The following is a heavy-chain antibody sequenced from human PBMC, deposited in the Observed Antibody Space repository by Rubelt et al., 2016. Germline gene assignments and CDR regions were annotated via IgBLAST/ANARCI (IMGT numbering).Heavy chain of an antibody. J-gene: IGHJ4*02. CDR2: IYNTGST. V-gene: IGHV4-39*01. D-gene: IGHD3-9*01. CDR3: AVDSLTGTAY. CDR1: GGSISGSNYY. Sequence: QLQLQESGPGLVKPSETLSLTCTVSGGSISGSNYYWGWIRQPPGKGLEWIGAIYNTGSTYSNPSLKSRLTISADTSKNQFSLKLSPVTAADTAVYYCAVDSLTGTAYWGQGILVTVSS.